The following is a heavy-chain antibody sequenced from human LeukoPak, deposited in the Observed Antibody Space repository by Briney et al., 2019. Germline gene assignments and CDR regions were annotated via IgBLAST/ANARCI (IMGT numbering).Heavy chain of an antibody. CDR2: INPSGGST. Sequence: ASVKVSCKASGYTFTSYYMHWVRQAPGQGLEWMGVINPSGGSTSYAQKFQGRVTMTRDTSTSTVYMELSSLRSEDTAVYYCARVDYGDHYFDYWGQGTLVTVSS. V-gene: IGHV1-46*01. CDR3: ARVDYGDHYFDY. D-gene: IGHD4-17*01. J-gene: IGHJ4*02. CDR1: GYTFTSYY.